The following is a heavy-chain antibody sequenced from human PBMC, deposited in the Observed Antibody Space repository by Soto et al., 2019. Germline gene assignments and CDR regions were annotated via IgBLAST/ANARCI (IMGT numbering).Heavy chain of an antibody. CDR1: GYTFTGYY. CDR3: ALWSGYNYYYGMDV. Sequence: ASVKVSCKASGYTFTGYYMHWVRQAPGQGLEWMGWINPNSGGTNYAQKFQGWVTMTRDTSISTAYMELSRLRSDDTAVYYSALWSGYNYYYGMDVWGQGTTVTVSS. V-gene: IGHV1-2*04. J-gene: IGHJ6*02. CDR2: INPNSGGT. D-gene: IGHD3-3*01.